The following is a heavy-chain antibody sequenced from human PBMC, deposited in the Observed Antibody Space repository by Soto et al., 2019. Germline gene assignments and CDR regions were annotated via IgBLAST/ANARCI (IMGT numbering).Heavy chain of an antibody. CDR3: AAVRQGDYGGSIDY. CDR1: GGSISSGGYS. Sequence: SETLSLTCAVSGGSISSGGYSWSWIRQPPGKGLEWIGYIYHSGSTYYNPSLKSRVTISVDRSKNQFSLKLSSLRSEDTAVYYCAAVRQGDYGGSIDYWGQGTLVTVSS. D-gene: IGHD4-17*01. CDR2: IYHSGST. J-gene: IGHJ4*02. V-gene: IGHV4-30-2*02.